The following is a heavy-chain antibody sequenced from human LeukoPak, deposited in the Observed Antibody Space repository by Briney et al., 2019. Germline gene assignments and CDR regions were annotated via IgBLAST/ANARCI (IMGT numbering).Heavy chain of an antibody. CDR3: ARHGREGFTFPSYFDY. J-gene: IGHJ4*02. CDR1: GYTFTSYW. D-gene: IGHD2-15*01. Sequence: GASLQISCKGSGYTFTSYWISWVRQMPGKGLEWMGRIDPTDSYTKYSPSFQGHVTISVDKSISTAYLQWSSLKASDIAMYYCARHGREGFTFPSYFDYWGQGTLVTVS. CDR2: IDPTDSYT. V-gene: IGHV5-10-1*01.